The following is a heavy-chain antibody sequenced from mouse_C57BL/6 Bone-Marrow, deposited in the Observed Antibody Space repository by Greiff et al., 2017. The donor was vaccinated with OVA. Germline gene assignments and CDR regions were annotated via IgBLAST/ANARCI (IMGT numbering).Heavy chain of an antibody. D-gene: IGHD1-1*01. CDR1: GYTFTSYW. CDR3: ARRYPTVVGCFDY. V-gene: IGHV1-64*01. J-gene: IGHJ2*01. Sequence: QVQLQQPGAELVKPGASVKLSCKASGYTFTSYWMHWVKQRPGQGLEWIGMIHPNSGSTNYNEKLKSKATLTGDKSSSTAYMQLSSLTSEDSAVYYCARRYPTVVGCFDYWGQGTTLTVSS. CDR2: IHPNSGST.